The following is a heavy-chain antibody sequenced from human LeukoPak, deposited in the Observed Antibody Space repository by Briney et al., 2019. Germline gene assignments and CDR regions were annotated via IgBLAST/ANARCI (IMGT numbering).Heavy chain of an antibody. CDR2: IIPILGIA. J-gene: IGHJ4*02. D-gene: IGHD6-19*01. Sequence: GASVKVSCKASGGTFSSYTISWVRQAPGQGLEWMGRIIPILGIANYAQKFQGRVTITADKSTSTAYMELSSLRSEGTAVYYCASPVAVAGTHFDYWGQGTLVTVSS. CDR1: GGTFSSYT. V-gene: IGHV1-69*02. CDR3: ASPVAVAGTHFDY.